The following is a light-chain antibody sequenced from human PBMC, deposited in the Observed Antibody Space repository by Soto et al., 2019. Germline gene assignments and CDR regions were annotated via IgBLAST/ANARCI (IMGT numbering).Light chain of an antibody. Sequence: DIQLTQSPSFLSASMGDRVTITCRASQGISSDLAWYHQKPGKAPKLLIFAASTLQSGVPSRFSGSGSGTDFTLPISGRQLEDFATYWCKHFHTYPRTFGQGTKLDIK. CDR2: AAS. CDR1: QGISSD. J-gene: IGKJ1*01. V-gene: IGKV1-9*01. CDR3: KHFHTYPRT.